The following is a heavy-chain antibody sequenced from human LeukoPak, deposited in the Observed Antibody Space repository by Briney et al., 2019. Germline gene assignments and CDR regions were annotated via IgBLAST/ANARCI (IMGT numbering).Heavy chain of an antibody. CDR2: ITISDGNT. V-gene: IGHV3-23*01. Sequence: GGSLRLSCAASGFTFSSYTMSWVRQAPGKGLEWVSTITISDGNTYYADSVKGRFTVSRDNSKNTLYLQMNSLRAEDTAVYYCAKDGGLWVSAHWGDSWGRGTLVTVSS. J-gene: IGHJ4*02. CDR1: GFTFSSYT. CDR3: AKDGGLWVSAHWGDS. D-gene: IGHD7-27*01.